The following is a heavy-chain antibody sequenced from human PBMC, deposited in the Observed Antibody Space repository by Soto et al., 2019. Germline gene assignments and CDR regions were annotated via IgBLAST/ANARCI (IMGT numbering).Heavy chain of an antibody. J-gene: IGHJ4*02. V-gene: IGHV3-30*18. Sequence: QVQLVESGGGVVQPGRSLRLSCAASGFIFNSYGMHWVRQAPGKGLEWVAVISHDESNRYYVDSLKGRFTISRDNSKNTLYLQMDSLRAEDTAVYYCAKARITMVRGVPEYWGQGTLVTVSS. CDR2: ISHDESNR. CDR1: GFIFNSYG. D-gene: IGHD3-10*01. CDR3: AKARITMVRGVPEY.